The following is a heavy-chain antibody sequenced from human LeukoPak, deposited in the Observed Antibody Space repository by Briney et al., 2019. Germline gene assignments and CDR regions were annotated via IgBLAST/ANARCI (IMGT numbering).Heavy chain of an antibody. CDR2: IYYSGST. V-gene: IGHV4-31*03. J-gene: IGHJ4*02. Sequence: SQTLSLTCTVSGGSISSNAYYWSWIRQHPGKGLEWIGYIYYSGSTNYNPSLKSRVTISVDTSKNQFSLKLSSVTAADTAVYYCAIGRRKELFDYWGQGTLVTVSS. CDR1: GGSISSNAYY. CDR3: AIGRRKELFDY. D-gene: IGHD1-26*01.